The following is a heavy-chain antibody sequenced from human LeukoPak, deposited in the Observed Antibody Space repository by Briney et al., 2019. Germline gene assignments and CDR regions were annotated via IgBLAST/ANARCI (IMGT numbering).Heavy chain of an antibody. CDR3: ARDLSLGYYYYMDV. CDR1: GFTFSSYG. J-gene: IGHJ6*03. CDR2: IRYDGSNK. D-gene: IGHD3-3*02. V-gene: IGHV3-30*02. Sequence: PGGSLRLSCAASGFTFSSYGMHWVRQAPGKGLEWVAFIRYDGSNKYYADSVKGRFTISRDNSKNTLYLQMNSLRAEDTAVYYCARDLSLGYYYYMDVWGKGTTVTISS.